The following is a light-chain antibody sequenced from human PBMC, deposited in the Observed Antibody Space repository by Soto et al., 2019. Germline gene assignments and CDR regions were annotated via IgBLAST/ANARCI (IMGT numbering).Light chain of an antibody. J-gene: IGKJ2*02. V-gene: IGKV1-5*01. Sequence: DIEMAQYPSTLSASVGDTVTITCRASQSFGNWLAWYQQKPGQAPKLLIYDISSLEYGVPSRFSGSGSGTEFTLTIRSLQPDDFATYYCQQYITSPSTFGQGTKVDIK. CDR3: QQYITSPST. CDR2: DIS. CDR1: QSFGNW.